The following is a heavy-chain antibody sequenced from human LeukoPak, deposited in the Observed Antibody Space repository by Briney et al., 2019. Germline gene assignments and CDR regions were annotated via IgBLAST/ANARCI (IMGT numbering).Heavy chain of an antibody. CDR3: ARYYDFWSGYPNLYGMDV. CDR2: INPNSGGT. CDR1: GYTFTGYY. Sequence: ASVKVSCEASGYTFTGYYMHWVRQAPGQGLEWMGWINPNSGGTNYAQKFQGRVTMTRDTSISTAYMELSRLRSDDTAVYYCARYYDFWSGYPNLYGMDVWGQGTTVTVSS. J-gene: IGHJ6*02. D-gene: IGHD3-3*01. V-gene: IGHV1-2*02.